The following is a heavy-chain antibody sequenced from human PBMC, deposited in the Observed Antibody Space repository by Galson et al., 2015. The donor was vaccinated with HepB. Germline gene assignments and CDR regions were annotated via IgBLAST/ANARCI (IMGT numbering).Heavy chain of an antibody. CDR1: GFNFNSYS. CDR2: ISGTSGTI. CDR3: VRDGKYFNGMDA. Sequence: SLRLSCAASGFNFNSYSMNWVCQAPGKGPEWLSYISGTSGTIYNADSVTGRFTIPRDNAKNLLYLQMNSLRDEDTAVYYCVRDGKYFNGMDAWGQGTTVTVSS. V-gene: IGHV3-48*02. J-gene: IGHJ6*02. D-gene: IGHD2/OR15-2a*01.